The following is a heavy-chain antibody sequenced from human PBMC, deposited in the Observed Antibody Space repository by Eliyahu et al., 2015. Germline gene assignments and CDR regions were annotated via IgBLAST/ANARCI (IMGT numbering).Heavy chain of an antibody. CDR2: IKQDGSEK. D-gene: IGHD6-6*01. Sequence: EVQLVESGGGLVQPGGSLRLSCXASGFTLSXYWMSWVRPAPGKGLGWVANIKQDGSEKNYVDSVKGRFIISRDNAKNSVYLQVNSLRAEDTAVYYCARDAVLVAGRRMDVWGKGTTVTVSS. CDR3: ARDAVLVAGRRMDV. CDR1: GFTLSXYW. J-gene: IGHJ6*03. V-gene: IGHV3-7*01.